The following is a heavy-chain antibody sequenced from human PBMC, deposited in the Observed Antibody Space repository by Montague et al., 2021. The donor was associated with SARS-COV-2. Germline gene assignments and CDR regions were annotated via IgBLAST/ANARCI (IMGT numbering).Heavy chain of an antibody. D-gene: IGHD3-22*01. CDR2: LYTSGST. Sequence: SETLSLTCTVSGGSISSYYWSWTRQPAGKGLEWIGRLYTSGSTNXNPSLKSRVTISVDTSKNQFSLKLSSVTAADTAVYYCARERGPYYFDSSGYHNAFVIWGQGTMVTVSS. J-gene: IGHJ3*02. CDR3: ARERGPYYFDSSGYHNAFVI. CDR1: GGSISSYY. V-gene: IGHV4-4*07.